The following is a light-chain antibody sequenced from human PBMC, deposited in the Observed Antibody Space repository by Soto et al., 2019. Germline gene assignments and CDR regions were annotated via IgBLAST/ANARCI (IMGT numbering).Light chain of an antibody. J-gene: IGLJ3*02. CDR2: DNN. CDR1: SSNIGTHWP. CDR3: QSYDISLSAWV. Sequence: QPVLTQPPSVSGAPGQRVTISCTGSSSNIGTHWPVHWYQQLPRAAPKLLIYDNNNRPSGVPDRFSGSKSGTSASLAITGLQTEDEADYYCQSYDISLSAWVFGGGTKLTVL. V-gene: IGLV1-40*01.